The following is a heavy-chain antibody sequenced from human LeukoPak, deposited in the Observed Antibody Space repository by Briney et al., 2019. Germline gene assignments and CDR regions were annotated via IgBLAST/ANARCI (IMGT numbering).Heavy chain of an antibody. CDR3: AKGPKDIVVVPAAIYPDY. CDR2: ISGSGGST. CDR1: GFTFSSYA. V-gene: IGHV3-23*01. D-gene: IGHD2-2*01. Sequence: GSLRLSCAASGFTFSSYAMSWVRQAPGKGLEWVSAISGSGGSTYYADSVKGRFTISRDNSKNTLYLQMNSLRAEDTAVYYCAKGPKDIVVVPAAIYPDYWGQGTLVTVSS. J-gene: IGHJ4*02.